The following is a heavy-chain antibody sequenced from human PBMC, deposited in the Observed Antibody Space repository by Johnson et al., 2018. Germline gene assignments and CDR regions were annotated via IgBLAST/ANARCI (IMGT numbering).Heavy chain of an antibody. Sequence: QVQLVESGGGVVQPGRSLRLSCAASGFTFSSYGMHWVRQAPGKGLEWVAVIWYDGSNKYYADSVKGRFTISRDNSKNTLYLQMNSQRAEDTAVYYCARDNTLAFDIWGQWTMVTVSS. D-gene: IGHD2-2*02. J-gene: IGHJ3*02. V-gene: IGHV3-33*01. CDR2: IWYDGSNK. CDR1: GFTFSSYG. CDR3: ARDNTLAFDI.